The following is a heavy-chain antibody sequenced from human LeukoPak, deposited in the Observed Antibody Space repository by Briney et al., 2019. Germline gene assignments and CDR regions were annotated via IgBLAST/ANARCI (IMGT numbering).Heavy chain of an antibody. D-gene: IGHD6-19*01. CDR3: ARDLSAAFDF. J-gene: IGHJ4*02. V-gene: IGHV3-33*01. CDR1: GFPFSSYG. CDR2: LVXXXXS. Sequence: PGTSLRLSCAASGFPFSSYGMHWVRQAPGKGLEWVARLVXXXXSXXXXSVKGRFSISRDDSKNTLFLDMSNLRVEDTALYYCARDLSAAFDFWGQGVLVTVSS.